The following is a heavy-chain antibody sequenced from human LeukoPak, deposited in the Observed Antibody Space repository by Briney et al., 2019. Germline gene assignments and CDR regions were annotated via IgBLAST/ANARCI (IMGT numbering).Heavy chain of an antibody. Sequence: KPSETLSLTCTVSGGSISSYYWSWIRQPPGKGLEWIGYIYYSGSTNYNPSLKSRVTISVDTSKNQFSLKLSSVTAADTAVYYCARGGAKAAYYYYGMDVWGQGTTVTVSS. V-gene: IGHV4-59*01. CDR2: IYYSGST. J-gene: IGHJ6*02. CDR1: GGSISSYY. D-gene: IGHD3-16*01. CDR3: ARGGAKAAYYYYGMDV.